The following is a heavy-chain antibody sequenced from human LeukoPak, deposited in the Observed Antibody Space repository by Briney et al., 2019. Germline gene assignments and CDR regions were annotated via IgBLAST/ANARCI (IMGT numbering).Heavy chain of an antibody. V-gene: IGHV3-30-3*01. CDR1: GFVFSNYA. J-gene: IGHJ4*02. Sequence: GRSLRLSCAASGFVFSNYAIHWVRQAPGKGLEWVAVISYDGVNRYYADSVKGRFTISRDNSKNTLYLQMNSLRVEDTAIYYCGKDWKLDYWGQGTLVTVSS. D-gene: IGHD1-1*01. CDR2: ISYDGVNR. CDR3: GKDWKLDY.